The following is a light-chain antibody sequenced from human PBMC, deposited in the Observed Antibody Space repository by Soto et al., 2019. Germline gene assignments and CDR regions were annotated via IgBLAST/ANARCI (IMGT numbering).Light chain of an antibody. CDR3: KSYAGSNTYV. J-gene: IGLJ1*01. Sequence: QSALTQPPSASGSPGQSVTVSCTGTKNDIGLYDFVSWYQHHPGKAPRLIIYEVVQRPSGAPDRFSGSKSGNTASLTVSGLQAADEADYFCKSYAGSNTYVFGSGTKVTVL. CDR2: EVV. CDR1: KNDIGLYDF. V-gene: IGLV2-8*01.